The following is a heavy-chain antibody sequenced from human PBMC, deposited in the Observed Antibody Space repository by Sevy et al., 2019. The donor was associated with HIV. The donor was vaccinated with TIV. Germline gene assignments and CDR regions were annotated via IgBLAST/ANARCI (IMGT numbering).Heavy chain of an antibody. D-gene: IGHD3-10*01. J-gene: IGHJ4*02. CDR3: ARLGATRFYFDY. CDR2: IYYSGST. CDR1: GGSISSSSHY. V-gene: IGHV4-39*01. Sequence: ETLSLTCAVSGGSISSSSHYWVWIRQPPGKGLEWIGNIYYSGSTYYNPSLKSRVTISVDTSKNRFSLKLTSVTAADTAVYYCARLGATRFYFDYWGQGTPVTVSS.